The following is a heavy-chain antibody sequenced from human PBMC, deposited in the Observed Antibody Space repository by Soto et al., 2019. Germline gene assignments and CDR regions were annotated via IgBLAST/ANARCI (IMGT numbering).Heavy chain of an antibody. Sequence: EVQLVESGGGLVKPGGSLRLSCTVSGFIVSSAWMNWVRQAPGKGLEWVGRIKSKIDGGTTDYAAPVQGRFTISLEDSKNMLSLQMESLRTEDTAVYYCTTAPKRALTEDTARSWGQGTLVTVSS. CDR1: GFIVSSAW. J-gene: IGHJ5*02. V-gene: IGHV3-15*07. CDR3: TTAPKRALTEDTARS. D-gene: IGHD2-21*02. CDR2: IKSKIDGGTT.